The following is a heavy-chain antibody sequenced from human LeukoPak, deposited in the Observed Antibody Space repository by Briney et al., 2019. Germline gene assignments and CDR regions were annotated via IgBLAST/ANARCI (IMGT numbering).Heavy chain of an antibody. D-gene: IGHD6-19*01. CDR2: INHSGRT. V-gene: IGHV4-34*01. CDR3: ARETPIAVAGYYYYYGMDV. J-gene: IGHJ6*02. Sequence: PSETLSLTCAVYGGSLSGYYWSWIRQPPGKGLEWIGEINHSGRTNYNPSLKSRVTISVDASKNQFSLKLSSVTAADTAVYYCARETPIAVAGYYYYYGMDVWGQGTTVTVSS. CDR1: GGSLSGYY.